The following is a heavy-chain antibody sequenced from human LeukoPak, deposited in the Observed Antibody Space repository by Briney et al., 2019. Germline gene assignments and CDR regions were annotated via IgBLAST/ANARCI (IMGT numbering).Heavy chain of an antibody. CDR2: ISGSGGST. CDR3: AKGRASGTLYYYGMDV. D-gene: IGHD1-1*01. Sequence: GGSLRLSCAASGFTFDSYAMRWVRQAPGKGLAWVSSISGSGGSTYCVDFVKGWFTISRDNSKNTLYLQMNSLRAEDTAVYYCAKGRASGTLYYYGMDVWGKGTTVTVSA. J-gene: IGHJ6*04. V-gene: IGHV3-23*01. CDR1: GFTFDSYA.